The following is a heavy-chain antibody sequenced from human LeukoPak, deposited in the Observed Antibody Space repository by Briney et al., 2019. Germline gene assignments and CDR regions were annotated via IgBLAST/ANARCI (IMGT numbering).Heavy chain of an antibody. D-gene: IGHD3-9*01. J-gene: IGHJ4*02. CDR1: GGSISSYY. CDR3: ARLSAYDILTGYYHYFDY. V-gene: IGHV4-59*01. Sequence: SGTLSLTCTVSGGSISSYYWSWIRQPPGKGLEWIGYIYYSGSTNYNPSLKSRVTISVYTSKNQFSLKLSSVTAADTAVYYCARLSAYDILTGYYHYFDYWGQGTLVTVSS. CDR2: IYYSGST.